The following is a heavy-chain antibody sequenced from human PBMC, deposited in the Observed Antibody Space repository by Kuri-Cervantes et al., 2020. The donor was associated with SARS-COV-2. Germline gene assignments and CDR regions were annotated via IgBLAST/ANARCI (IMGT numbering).Heavy chain of an antibody. CDR3: ARGRETYDFWSGYYHHSMSDY. CDR1: GYTFTSYD. V-gene: IGHV1-8*03. D-gene: IGHD3-3*01. J-gene: IGHJ4*02. Sequence: ASVKVSCKASGYTFTSYDINWVRQATGQGLEWMGWMNPNSGNTGYAQKFQGRVTITRNTSTSTAYMELRSLRSDDTAVYYCARGRETYDFWSGYYHHSMSDYWGQGTLVTVSS. CDR2: MNPNSGNT.